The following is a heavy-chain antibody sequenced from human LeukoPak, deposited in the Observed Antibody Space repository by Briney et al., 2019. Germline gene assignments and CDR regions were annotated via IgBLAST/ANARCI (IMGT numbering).Heavy chain of an antibody. CDR2: IYYSGST. CDR1: GASISSYY. J-gene: IGHJ4*02. V-gene: IGHV4-59*01. CDR3: ASWVVGATYFDY. Sequence: SETLSLTCTVSGASISSYYWSWIRQPPGKGLEWIGYIYYSGSTNYNPSLESRVAISVDTSKNQFSLKLSSVTAADTAVYYCASWVVGATYFDYWGQGTLVTVSS. D-gene: IGHD1-26*01.